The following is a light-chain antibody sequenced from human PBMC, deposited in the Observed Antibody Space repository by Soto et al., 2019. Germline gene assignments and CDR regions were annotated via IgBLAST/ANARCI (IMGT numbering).Light chain of an antibody. CDR1: NSNIGSYT. J-gene: IGLJ3*02. CDR2: SDN. Sequence: QPVLTQPPSASGTPGQRVTISCSGRNSNIGSYTVNWYLQLPGTAPKLLIYSDNQRPSGVPDRFSGSKSGTSASLAISGLQSEDEADYYCATWDDSLNALVFGGGTKVTVL. V-gene: IGLV1-44*01. CDR3: ATWDDSLNALV.